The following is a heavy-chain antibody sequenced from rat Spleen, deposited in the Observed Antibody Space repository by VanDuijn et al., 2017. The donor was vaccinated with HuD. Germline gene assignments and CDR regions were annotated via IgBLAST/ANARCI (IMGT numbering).Heavy chain of an antibody. V-gene: IGHV5-20*01. CDR2: ISFDGSTT. CDR1: GFTFSNYD. J-gene: IGHJ3*01. CDR3: TTENYWFAH. D-gene: IGHD1-1*01. Sequence: EVQLVESDGGLVQSGRSLKLSCAASGFTFSNYDMAWVRQAPTKGPEWVASISFDGSTTYYRDSVRGRFTISRDDTESTLYLQMNSLMSEDTATYYCTTENYWFAHWGQGTLVTVSS.